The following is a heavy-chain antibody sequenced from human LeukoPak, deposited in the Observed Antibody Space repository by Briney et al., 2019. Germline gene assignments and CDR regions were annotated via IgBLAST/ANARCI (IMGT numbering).Heavy chain of an antibody. J-gene: IGHJ5*02. D-gene: IGHD6-13*01. CDR3: ARDQYSSSWYWFDP. CDR1: GGSISSYY. Sequence: SETLSLTCTVSGGSISSYYWSWIRQPPGKGLEWIGYIYYSGSTNYNPSLKSRVTISVDTSKNQFSLRLSSVTAADTAVYYCARDQYSSSWYWFDPWGQGTLVTVSS. V-gene: IGHV4-59*01. CDR2: IYYSGST.